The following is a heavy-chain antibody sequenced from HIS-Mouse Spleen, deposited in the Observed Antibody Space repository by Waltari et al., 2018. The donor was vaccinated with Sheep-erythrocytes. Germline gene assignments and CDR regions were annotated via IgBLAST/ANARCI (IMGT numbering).Heavy chain of an antibody. V-gene: IGHV5-51*03. J-gene: IGHJ5*02. Sequence: EVQLVQSGAEVKKPGESLKISCKGSGYSFTSYWIGWVRQMPGKGLEWMGIIYPGDSDTRYSPSFQGQVTISRDNSKNTLYLQMNSLRAEDTAVYYCAKVGATGWFDPWGQGTLVTVSS. CDR1: GYSFTSYW. CDR2: IYPGDSDT. D-gene: IGHD1-26*01. CDR3: AKVGATGWFDP.